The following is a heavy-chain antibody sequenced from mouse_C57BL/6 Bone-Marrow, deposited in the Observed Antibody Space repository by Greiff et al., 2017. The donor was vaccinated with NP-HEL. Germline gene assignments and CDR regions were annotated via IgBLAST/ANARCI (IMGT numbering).Heavy chain of an antibody. CDR3: ARSYYGNYGFAY. D-gene: IGHD2-10*01. Sequence: QVQLQQSGAELVRPGTSVKVSCKASGYAFTNYLIEWVKQRPGQGLEWIGVINPGGGGTNYNEKFKGKATLTADKSSSTAYMQLSSLTSEDSAVYFCARSYYGNYGFAYWGQGTLVTVSA. V-gene: IGHV1-54*01. CDR2: INPGGGGT. CDR1: GYAFTNYL. J-gene: IGHJ3*01.